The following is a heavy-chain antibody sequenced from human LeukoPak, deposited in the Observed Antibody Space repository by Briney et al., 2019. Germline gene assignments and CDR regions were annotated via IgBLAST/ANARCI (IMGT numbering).Heavy chain of an antibody. J-gene: IGHJ4*02. CDR1: GGTFSSYA. Sequence: SCKASGGTFSSYAMHWVRQAPGKGLEWVAVISYDGSNKYYADSVKGRFTISRDNSKNALYLQMNSLRAEDTAVYYCAREGGQWLVSDYWGQGTLVTVSS. D-gene: IGHD6-19*01. V-gene: IGHV3-30*04. CDR3: AREGGQWLVSDY. CDR2: ISYDGSNK.